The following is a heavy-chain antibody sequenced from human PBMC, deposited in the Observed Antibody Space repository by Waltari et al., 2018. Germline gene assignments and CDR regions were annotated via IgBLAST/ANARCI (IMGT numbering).Heavy chain of an antibody. CDR3: TTLGYRSGWSFDY. V-gene: IGHV3-15*07. CDR1: GFTFTNAW. J-gene: IGHJ4*02. CDR2: IKSKTDGGTT. D-gene: IGHD6-19*01. Sequence: EVQLVESGGDLVKPGGSLRLSCAASGFTFTNAWMNWVRQAPGKGLEWVGRIKSKTDGGTTDYAAPVKGRFTISRDDSKNTLYLQMNSLKTDDTAVYYCTTLGYRSGWSFDYWGQGTLVTVSS.